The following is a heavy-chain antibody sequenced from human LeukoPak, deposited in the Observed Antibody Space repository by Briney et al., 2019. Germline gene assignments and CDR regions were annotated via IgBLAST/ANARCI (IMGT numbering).Heavy chain of an antibody. V-gene: IGHV3-30*18. D-gene: IGHD4-11*01. Sequence: AGGSLRLSCAASGFTFSSYGMHWVRQAPGKGLEWVAVISYDGSNKYFADSAKGRFTISRDNPKNTLYLQMNSLRAEDTAMYYCAKSTTVTTQQRGYFDYWGQGTLVTVSS. CDR2: ISYDGSNK. CDR3: AKSTTVTTQQRGYFDY. CDR1: GFTFSSYG. J-gene: IGHJ4*02.